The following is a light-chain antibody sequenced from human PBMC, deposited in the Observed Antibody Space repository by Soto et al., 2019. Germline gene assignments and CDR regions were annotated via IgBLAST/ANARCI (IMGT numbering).Light chain of an antibody. CDR3: QHYGWSPQ. V-gene: IGKV3-20*01. Sequence: EIVLTQSPGTLSLSPGERATLSCRTSQSVNTAHLAWYRQIPGQTPKLLIYATSKRAAGTPDRFSGGGTGTDFTLTISRLEPEDFAMYYCQHYGWSPQFGQGTKLEI. CDR1: QSVNTAH. CDR2: ATS. J-gene: IGKJ2*01.